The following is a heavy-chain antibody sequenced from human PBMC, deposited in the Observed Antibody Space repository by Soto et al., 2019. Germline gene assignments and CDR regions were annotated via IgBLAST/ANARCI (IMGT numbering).Heavy chain of an antibody. Sequence: SETLSLTCAVYGGSFSGYYWSWIRQPPGKGLEWIGEINHSGSTNYNPSLKSRVTISVDTSKNQFSLKLSSVTAADTAVYYCARLAAAGRLAYCYYGMDVWGQGTTVTVSS. CDR3: ARLAAAGRLAYCYYGMDV. D-gene: IGHD6-13*01. CDR2: INHSGST. J-gene: IGHJ6*02. CDR1: GGSFSGYY. V-gene: IGHV4-34*01.